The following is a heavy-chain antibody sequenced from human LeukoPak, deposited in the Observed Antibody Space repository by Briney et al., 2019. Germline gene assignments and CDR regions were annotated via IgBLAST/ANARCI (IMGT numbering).Heavy chain of an antibody. CDR3: AKDLYDFWSGGPDY. CDR2: ISNDGSNK. J-gene: IGHJ4*02. CDR1: GFTFSSYG. Sequence: GGSLRLSCAASGFTFSSYGMHWVRQAPGKGLEWVAVISNDGSNKYYADSVKGRFTISRDNSKNTLYLQMNSLRAEDTAVYYCAKDLYDFWSGGPDYWGQGTLVTVSS. V-gene: IGHV3-30*18. D-gene: IGHD3-3*01.